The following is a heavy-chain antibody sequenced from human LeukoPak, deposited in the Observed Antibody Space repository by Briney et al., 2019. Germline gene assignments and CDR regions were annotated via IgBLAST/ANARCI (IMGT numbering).Heavy chain of an antibody. CDR2: IYYSGST. V-gene: IGHV4-59*01. CDR3: ARDQRAFFGNYYYYMDV. J-gene: IGHJ6*03. Sequence: PSETLSLTCTVSGGSISSYYWSWIRQPPGKGLEWIGYIYYSGSTNYNPSLKSRVTISVDTSKNQFSLKLSSVTAADTAVYYCARDQRAFFGNYYYYMDVWGKGTTVTVSS. CDR1: GGSISSYY. D-gene: IGHD3-3*02.